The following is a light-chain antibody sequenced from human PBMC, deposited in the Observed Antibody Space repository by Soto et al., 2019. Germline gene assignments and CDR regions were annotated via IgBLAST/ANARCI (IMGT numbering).Light chain of an antibody. CDR2: AAS. CDR1: QDIGGR. Sequence: DIQITQSPTSLSSSLLDIMTITCRASQDIGGRLAWFQQKPGKAPQYLIQAASILQSGVPSRFSGSGSGTEFILTINNLQPEDVASYFCLQVYSFPRTFGLGTKV. V-gene: IGKV1-12*01. J-gene: IGKJ1*01. CDR3: LQVYSFPRT.